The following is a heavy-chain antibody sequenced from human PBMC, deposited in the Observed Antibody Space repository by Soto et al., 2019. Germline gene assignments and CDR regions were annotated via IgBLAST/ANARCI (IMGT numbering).Heavy chain of an antibody. J-gene: IGHJ4*02. Sequence: AVGSLRLSCTASGFSFSSNWMSWVRQAPGKGPEWVANINQDGSEKYCADSVKGRFTISRDNAKNSLYLQMDSLRVEDTALYYCFNVAFGYWGRGTLVTVSS. CDR3: FNVAFGY. V-gene: IGHV3-7*01. CDR2: INQDGSEK. CDR1: GFSFSSNW.